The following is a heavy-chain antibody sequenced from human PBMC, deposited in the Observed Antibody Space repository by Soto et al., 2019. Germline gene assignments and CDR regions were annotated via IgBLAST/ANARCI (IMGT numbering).Heavy chain of an antibody. D-gene: IGHD5-12*01. J-gene: IGHJ6*02. CDR3: ARDGHSGYELAWYYYYGMDV. V-gene: IGHV3-33*01. CDR1: GFTFSSYG. Sequence: QPGGSLRLSCAASGFTFSSYGMHWVRQAPGKGLEWVAVIWYDGSNKYYADSVKGRFTISRDNSKNTLYLQMNSLRAEDTAVYYCARDGHSGYELAWYYYYGMDVWGQGTTVTVSS. CDR2: IWYDGSNK.